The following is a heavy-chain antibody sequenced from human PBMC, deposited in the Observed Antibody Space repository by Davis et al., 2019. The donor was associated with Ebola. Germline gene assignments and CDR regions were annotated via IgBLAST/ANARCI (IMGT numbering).Heavy chain of an antibody. CDR1: GFTFSKPW. CDR3: TTAPPPLPEHMDV. J-gene: IGHJ6*02. CDR2: IKSKTDGGTT. Sequence: GESLKISCAASGFTFSKPWMNWVRQAPGKGLEWVGRIKSKTDGGTTDYAAPVKGRITISRDDSKNTLYLQMNSLKIEDTAVYYCTTAPPPLPEHMDVWGQGTTVTVSS. V-gene: IGHV3-15*07. D-gene: IGHD1-26*01.